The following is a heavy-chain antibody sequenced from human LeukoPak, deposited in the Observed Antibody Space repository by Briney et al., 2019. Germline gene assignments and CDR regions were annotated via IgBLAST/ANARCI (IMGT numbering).Heavy chain of an antibody. J-gene: IGHJ4*02. CDR3: AKVRDGYRAQYYFDY. V-gene: IGHV3-23*01. Sequence: QPGGSLRLSCAASGFTFSSYAMSWVRQAPGKGLEWVSAISGSGGSTYYADSVKGRFTISRDNSKNTLYLQMNSLRAEDTAAYYCAKVRDGYRAQYYFDYWGQGTLVTVSS. CDR1: GFTFSSYA. CDR2: ISGSGGST. D-gene: IGHD5-24*01.